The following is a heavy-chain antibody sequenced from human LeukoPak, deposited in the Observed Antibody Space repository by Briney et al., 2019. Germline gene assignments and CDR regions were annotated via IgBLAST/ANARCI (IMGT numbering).Heavy chain of an antibody. CDR2: INSDGSNT. V-gene: IGHV3-74*01. D-gene: IGHD6-19*01. CDR3: ARAVSGWQAIDY. Sequence: TGGSLRLSCAASGLTFSSSWMYWVRQAPGKGLVWVSDINSDGSNTRYADSVRGRFTISRDNDKEMVHLQMHSLRAEDTAVYYCARAVSGWQAIDYWGQGTLVTVSS. CDR1: GLTFSSSW. J-gene: IGHJ4*02.